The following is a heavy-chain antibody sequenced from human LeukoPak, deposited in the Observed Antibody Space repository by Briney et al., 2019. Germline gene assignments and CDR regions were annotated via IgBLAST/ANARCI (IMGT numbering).Heavy chain of an antibody. D-gene: IGHD3-10*01. V-gene: IGHV3-23*01. CDR1: GITLSNYG. J-gene: IGHJ4*02. CDR2: LSGSGGGT. CDR3: AKRGVVIRVFLVGFHKEAYYFDS. Sequence: HSGGSLRLSCAVSGITLSNYGMSWVRQAPGKGLEWVAGLSGSGGGTNYADSVQGRFTISRDNPKNTLYLQMNSLRAEDTAVYFCAKRGVVIRVFLVGFHKEAYYFDSWGQGALATVSS.